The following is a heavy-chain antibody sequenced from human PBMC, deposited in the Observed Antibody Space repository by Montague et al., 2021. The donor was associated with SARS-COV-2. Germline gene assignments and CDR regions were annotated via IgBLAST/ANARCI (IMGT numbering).Heavy chain of an antibody. V-gene: IGHV4-61*09. J-gene: IGHJ6*03. CDR3: ARDCRGIAMAGRAYYYYCMDV. D-gene: IGHD6-19*01. CDR2: ISTSGSS. CDR1: GASISSANDY. Sequence: TLSLTCSVSGASISSANDYWTWIRQPAGKGLEWIGHISTSGSSSYNPSLKSRVTIILDTSKQQFSLELTSVTAADTAVYYCARDCRGIAMAGRAYYYYCMDVWGKGTTVTVSS.